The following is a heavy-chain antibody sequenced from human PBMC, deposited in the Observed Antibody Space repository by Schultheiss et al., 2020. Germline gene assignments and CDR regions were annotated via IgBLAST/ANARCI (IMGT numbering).Heavy chain of an antibody. CDR1: GGSFSGYY. Sequence: SETLSLTCAVYGGSFSGYYWSWIRQPPGKGLEWIGEINHSGSTNYNPSLKSRVTISVDTSKNQFSLKLSSVTAADTAVYYCASRWYYFDYWGQGTLVNVSS. D-gene: IGHD2-8*01. V-gene: IGHV4-34*01. J-gene: IGHJ4*02. CDR3: ASRWYYFDY. CDR2: INHSGST.